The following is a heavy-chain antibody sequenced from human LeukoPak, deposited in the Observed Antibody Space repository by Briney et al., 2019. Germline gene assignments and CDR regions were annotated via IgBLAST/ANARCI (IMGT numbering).Heavy chain of an antibody. Sequence: SGPTLLNPTQTLTLTCTFSGFSLRTSGMRVSWIRQPPGKALEWLAPIDWDDDKFYITSLKTRLTISKDTSKNQVVLTMTNMDPVDTATYYCARTKRNSGTYYFDYWGQGTLVTVSS. D-gene: IGHD1-26*01. CDR3: ARTKRNSGTYYFDY. CDR2: IDWDDDK. J-gene: IGHJ4*02. V-gene: IGHV2-70*04. CDR1: GFSLRTSGMR.